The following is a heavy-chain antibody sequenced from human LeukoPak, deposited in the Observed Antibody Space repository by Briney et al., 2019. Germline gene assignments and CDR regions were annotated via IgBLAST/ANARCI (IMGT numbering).Heavy chain of an antibody. CDR2: ISANNGNT. Sequence: ASVKVSCKASGYTFTSYGITWVRQAPGQGLEWMGWISANNGNTNYAQKLEGRVTVTTDTSTSTAYIELRSLRCDDTAVYYYARGTYNDYWGQGTLVTVSS. V-gene: IGHV1-18*01. CDR3: ARGTYNDY. D-gene: IGHD1-1*01. CDR1: GYTFTSYG. J-gene: IGHJ4*02.